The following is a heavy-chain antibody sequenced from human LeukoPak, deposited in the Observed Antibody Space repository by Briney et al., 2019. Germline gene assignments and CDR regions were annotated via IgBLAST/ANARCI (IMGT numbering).Heavy chain of an antibody. Sequence: GRSLRLSCAASGFTFTAYLIHWVRQAPGKGLEWVAVMSSDGNAMFYADSVTGRFTISRDNSKNTLYLQMNSLRAEDTAVYYCVRESEYYFDHSASFDYWGQGTLVTVSS. CDR2: MSSDGNAM. CDR1: GFTFTAYL. CDR3: VRESEYYFDHSASFDY. J-gene: IGHJ4*02. V-gene: IGHV3-30-3*01. D-gene: IGHD3-22*01.